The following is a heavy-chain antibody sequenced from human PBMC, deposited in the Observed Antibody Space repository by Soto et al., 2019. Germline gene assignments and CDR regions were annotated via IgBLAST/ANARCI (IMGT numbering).Heavy chain of an antibody. V-gene: IGHV4-4*08. Sequence: QVQLQESGPGLVRPSETLSLTCSVSGGPISTYYWNWIRQPPGKGLEWIGNLYNSGNTNYTPSFRSRVTISVDTSKNQLSLSLNSVTAADTAIYYCAKRRANSGTGWFDPWGPGTLVIVSS. CDR3: AKRRANSGTGWFDP. CDR1: GGPISTYY. J-gene: IGHJ5*02. CDR2: LYNSGNT. D-gene: IGHD1-1*01.